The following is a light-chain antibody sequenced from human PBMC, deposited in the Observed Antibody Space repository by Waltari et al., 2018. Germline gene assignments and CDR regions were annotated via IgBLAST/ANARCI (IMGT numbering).Light chain of an antibody. CDR3: QQGSVLPLT. CDR1: QSVFNY. CDR2: DTS. V-gene: IGKV3-11*01. J-gene: IGKJ4*01. Sequence: EIVLTQSPATLSLSAGERDTLSCRASQSVFNYLAWYQQKPGQAPRLLIYDTSKRATGIPARFSGSGSGTDFTLTISNLEAEDFALYFCQQGSVLPLTFGGGTKVDIK.